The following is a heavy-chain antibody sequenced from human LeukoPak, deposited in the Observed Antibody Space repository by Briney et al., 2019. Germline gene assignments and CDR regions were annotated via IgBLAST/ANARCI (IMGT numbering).Heavy chain of an antibody. CDR2: INPNNGGT. CDR3: ARGGPYYYDSSGYYIGY. CDR1: GYTFTGYY. V-gene: IGHV1-2*06. D-gene: IGHD3-22*01. Sequence: GASVKVSCKVSGYTFTGYYMHWVRQAPGQGLEWMGRINPNNGGTNYAQKFQARVTMTRDTSVSTAYMELSRLRSDDTAVYYRARGGPYYYDSSGYYIGYWGQGTLVTVSS. J-gene: IGHJ4*02.